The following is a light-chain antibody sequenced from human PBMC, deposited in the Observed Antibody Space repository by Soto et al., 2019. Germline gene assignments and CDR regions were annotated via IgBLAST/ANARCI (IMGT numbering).Light chain of an antibody. CDR2: TAS. CDR3: QKYSSPPYT. V-gene: IGKV1-27*01. J-gene: IGKJ2*01. Sequence: DIQMTQYPSSLSASVGDRVTITCRASQGIRIYLAWYQQKPGKVPKLLSSTASTSQSGVPSRFSGSGSGTDFTLIISNLQPDDVGTYYFQKYSSPPYTFGQGTKVEIK. CDR1: QGIRIY.